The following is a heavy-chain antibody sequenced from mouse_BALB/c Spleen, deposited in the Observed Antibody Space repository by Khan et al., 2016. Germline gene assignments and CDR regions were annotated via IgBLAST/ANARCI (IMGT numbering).Heavy chain of an antibody. V-gene: IGHV2-9*02. Sequence: QVQLKESGPGLVAPSQSLSITCTVSGFSLTSYGVHWVRQPPGKGLEWLGVIWAGGSTNYNSTLMSRLSISKDNSKSQVFLKMNSLQTDDPAMYYCARVLRQAAWFAYWGRGTLVTVSA. CDR2: IWAGGST. CDR3: ARVLRQAAWFAY. D-gene: IGHD2-12*01. J-gene: IGHJ3*01. CDR1: GFSLTSYG.